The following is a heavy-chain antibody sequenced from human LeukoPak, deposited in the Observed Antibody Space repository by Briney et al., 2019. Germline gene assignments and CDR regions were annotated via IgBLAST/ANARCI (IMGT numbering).Heavy chain of an antibody. CDR2: ISANNGET. Sequence: GASVKVSCKPSGYTFTNYGISWVRQAPGQGLEWMSWISANNGETRYAQNFQGRVTMTTDTSTTTAYMELRSLRSDDTAVYYCARVPPSAHQLLSSDYWGQGTQVTVSS. J-gene: IGHJ4*02. CDR3: ARVPPSAHQLLSSDY. CDR1: GYTFTNYG. V-gene: IGHV1-18*04. D-gene: IGHD2-2*01.